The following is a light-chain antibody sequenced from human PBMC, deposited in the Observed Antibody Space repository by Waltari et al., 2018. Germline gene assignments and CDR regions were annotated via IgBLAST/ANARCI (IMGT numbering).Light chain of an antibody. CDR1: QTINNNF. V-gene: IGKV3-20*01. CDR3: QQYDGSILT. Sequence: IVLTQSPDTLPSSPGQRATRSCSASQTINNNFLVWYQQKPGQAPRLLIHGASRRATDFPDRFSGSGSGTDFTLTISRLEPEDVAVYYCQQYDGSILTFGGGTKVEV. CDR2: GAS. J-gene: IGKJ4*01.